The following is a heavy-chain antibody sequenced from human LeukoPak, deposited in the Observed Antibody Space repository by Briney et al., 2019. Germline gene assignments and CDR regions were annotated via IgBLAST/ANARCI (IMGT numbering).Heavy chain of an antibody. CDR3: ARDLRIFKEGDSWYFFDY. CDR2: INPNNGDT. V-gene: IGHV1-2*02. CDR1: EYTFIDYY. Sequence: ASVKVSCKASEYTFIDYYIHWLRQAPGQGLEWMGWINPNNGDTKYTQKFQGRVTMTRDTSISTAYMELISLRSDDTAVYYCARDLRIFKEGDSWYFFDYWGQGAPVTVSS. J-gene: IGHJ4*02. D-gene: IGHD6-13*01.